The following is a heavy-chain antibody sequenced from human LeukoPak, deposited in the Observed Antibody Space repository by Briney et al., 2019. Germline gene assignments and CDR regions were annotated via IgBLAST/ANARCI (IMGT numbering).Heavy chain of an antibody. Sequence: GGSLRLSCAASGLTFSNYAMNWVRQAPGKGLEWVGRIKSETDGRTIDYTAPVKGRFSISRDDSKNTVYLQMNGLKTEDTAVYYCTTGGPSCSNINCWGQGTLVTVSS. CDR3: TTGGPSCSNINC. CDR2: IKSETDGRTI. D-gene: IGHD2-2*01. V-gene: IGHV3-15*07. CDR1: GLTFSNYA. J-gene: IGHJ4*02.